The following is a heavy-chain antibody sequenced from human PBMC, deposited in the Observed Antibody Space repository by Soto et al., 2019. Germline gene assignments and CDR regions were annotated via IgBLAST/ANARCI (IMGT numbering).Heavy chain of an antibody. CDR2: IYPGNSDT. CDR3: ARTAAAGKYYYGMDV. Sequence: GESLKISCKGSGYSFTSYWIGWVRQMPGKGLECMGIIYPGNSDTRYSPSFQGQVTISADKSISTAYLQWSSLKASDTAMYYCARTAAAGKYYYGMDVWGQGTTVTVSS. CDR1: GYSFTSYW. V-gene: IGHV5-51*01. J-gene: IGHJ6*02. D-gene: IGHD6-13*01.